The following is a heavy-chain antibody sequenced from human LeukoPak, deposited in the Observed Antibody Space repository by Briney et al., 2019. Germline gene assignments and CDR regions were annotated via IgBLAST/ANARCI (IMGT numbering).Heavy chain of an antibody. CDR3: ARENPPGLPKKALH. CDR1: GFAFSNYW. Sequence: GGALRLSCAASGFAFSNYWMHSVRQAPGKGLVLVSRINSDRSSTSYADSVKGRVTISRDNAKNTLYLQMNSLRAEDTAVYYCARENPPGLPKKALHWGQGTLVTVSS. J-gene: IGHJ4*02. CDR2: INSDRSST. V-gene: IGHV3-74*01.